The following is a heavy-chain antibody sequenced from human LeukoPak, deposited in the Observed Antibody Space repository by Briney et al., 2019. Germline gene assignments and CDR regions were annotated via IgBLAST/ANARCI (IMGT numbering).Heavy chain of an antibody. J-gene: IGHJ4*02. CDR2: INHSGST. CDR1: GFTFSSYW. Sequence: GSLRLSCAASGFTFSSYWMSWIRQPPGKGLEWIGEINHSGSTNYNPSLKSRVTISVDTSKNQFSLKLSSVTAADTAVYYCARGKPSVDIVVVPAAMAFDYWGQGTLVTVSS. V-gene: IGHV4-34*01. CDR3: ARGKPSVDIVVVPAAMAFDY. D-gene: IGHD2-2*03.